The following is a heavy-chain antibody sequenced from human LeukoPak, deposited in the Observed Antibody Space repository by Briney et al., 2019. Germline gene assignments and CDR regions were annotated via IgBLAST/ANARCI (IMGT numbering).Heavy chain of an antibody. CDR2: MNVKTGAT. CDR3: AREYYYGSGNYYNRIDY. CDR1: GYTFTDYY. D-gene: IGHD3-10*01. Sequence: ASVKVSCKASGYTFTDYYIHWVRQAPGHGLEWLGWMNVKTGATSSAQKFPGRFTMTRDTSIGTASMEFSSLTSDDTAVYYCAREYYYGSGNYYNRIDYWGQGTLVTVSS. V-gene: IGHV1-2*02. J-gene: IGHJ4*02.